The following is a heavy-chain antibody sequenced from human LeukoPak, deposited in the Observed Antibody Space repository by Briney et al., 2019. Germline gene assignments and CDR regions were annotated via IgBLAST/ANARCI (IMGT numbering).Heavy chain of an antibody. Sequence: GGSLRLSCGASGFTFSRHEMNWVRQAPGKGLEWVSYINSRGDTIYYADSVKGRFTISRDNARSSLFLQMNSLTAEDTAVYYCARENTRSAYYNLDVWGQGTTVIASS. CDR2: INSRGDTI. CDR1: GFTFSRHE. J-gene: IGHJ6*03. CDR3: ARENTRSAYYNLDV. D-gene: IGHD1-26*01. V-gene: IGHV3-48*03.